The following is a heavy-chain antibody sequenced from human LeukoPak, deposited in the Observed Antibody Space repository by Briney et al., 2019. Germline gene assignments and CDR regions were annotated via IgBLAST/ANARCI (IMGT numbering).Heavy chain of an antibody. J-gene: IGHJ3*02. CDR1: GGSISSGGYY. Sequence: SETLSLTCTVSGGSISSGGYYWSWIRQHPGKGLEWIGYIYCSGSTYYNPSLKSRVTISVDTSKNQFSLKLSSVTAADTAVYYCARGRDGYNLRVSGAFDIWGQGTMVTVSS. CDR3: ARGRDGYNLRVSGAFDI. V-gene: IGHV4-31*03. D-gene: IGHD5-24*01. CDR2: IYCSGST.